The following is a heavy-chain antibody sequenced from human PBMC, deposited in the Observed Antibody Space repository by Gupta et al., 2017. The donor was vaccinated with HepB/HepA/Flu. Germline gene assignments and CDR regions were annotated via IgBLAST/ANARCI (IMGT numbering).Heavy chain of an antibody. J-gene: IGHJ5*02. CDR3: ARGRAYCGGDCYSAVWFDP. D-gene: IGHD2-21*01. Sequence: QVQLPQWGAGLLKPSATLSLPCAVYGGSFSGYYWSRIRQPPGKGLEWIGEINHSGSTNYNPSLKSRVTISVDTSKNQFSLKLSSVTAADTAGYYCARGRAYCGGDCYSAVWFDPWGQGTLGT. V-gene: IGHV4-34*01. CDR1: GGSFSGYY. CDR2: INHSGST.